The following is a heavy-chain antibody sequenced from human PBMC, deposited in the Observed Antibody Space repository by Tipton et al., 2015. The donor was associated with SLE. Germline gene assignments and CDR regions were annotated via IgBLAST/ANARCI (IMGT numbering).Heavy chain of an antibody. V-gene: IGHV4-34*01. J-gene: IGHJ4*02. CDR2: TTHSGKT. D-gene: IGHD4-17*01. CDR3: ARHLATRADYGDYINVFDS. CDR1: RGSFSGYY. Sequence: LRLSCAVYRGSFSGYYWSWIRRPPGKGLEWIGETTHSGKTNYNPSLRRRLTLSVDTSKDQFSLKLNSVTAADTAGYYCARHLATRADYGDYINVFDSWGQGTLVTVSS.